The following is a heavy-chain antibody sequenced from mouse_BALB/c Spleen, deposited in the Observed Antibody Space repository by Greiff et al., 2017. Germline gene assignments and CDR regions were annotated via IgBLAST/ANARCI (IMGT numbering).Heavy chain of an antibody. Sequence: DVKLVESGGGLVKPGGSLKLSCAASGFTFSSYAMSWVRQTPEKRLEWVASISSGGSTYYPDSVKGRFTISRDNARNILYLQMSSLRSEDTAMYYCARGDYDVFAYWGQGTLVTVSA. V-gene: IGHV5-6-5*01. CDR2: ISSGGST. CDR3: ARGDYDVFAY. J-gene: IGHJ3*01. CDR1: GFTFSSYA. D-gene: IGHD2-4*01.